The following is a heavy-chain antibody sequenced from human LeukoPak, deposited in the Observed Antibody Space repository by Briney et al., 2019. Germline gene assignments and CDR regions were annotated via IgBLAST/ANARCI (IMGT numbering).Heavy chain of an antibody. Sequence: GGSLRLSCAASGFTFSSYAMHWVRQAPGKGLEWVAVISYDGSNKYYADSVKGRFTISRDNSKNTLYLQMNSLRAEDTAVYYCARDGHYDSSGYYDYYYYGMDVWGQGTTVTVPS. V-gene: IGHV3-30-3*01. CDR1: GFTFSSYA. J-gene: IGHJ6*02. D-gene: IGHD3-22*01. CDR2: ISYDGSNK. CDR3: ARDGHYDSSGYYDYYYYGMDV.